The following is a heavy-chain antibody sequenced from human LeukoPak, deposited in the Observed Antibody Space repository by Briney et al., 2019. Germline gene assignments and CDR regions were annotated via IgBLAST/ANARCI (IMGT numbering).Heavy chain of an antibody. Sequence: GGSLRLSCAASGFTFSSYGMHWVRQAPGKGLEWVAVISYDGSNKYYADSVKGRFTISRDNSKNTLYLQMNSLRAEDTAVYYCARDGGNLGYYFDYWGQGTLVTVSS. V-gene: IGHV3-30*19. CDR1: GFTFSSYG. CDR2: ISYDGSNK. CDR3: ARDGGNLGYYFDY. J-gene: IGHJ4*02. D-gene: IGHD3-16*01.